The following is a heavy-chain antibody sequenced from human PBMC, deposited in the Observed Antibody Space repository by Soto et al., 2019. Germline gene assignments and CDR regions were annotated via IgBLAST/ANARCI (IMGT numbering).Heavy chain of an antibody. CDR1: GFSFSTFE. J-gene: IGHJ4*02. CDR3: VQGGRLAF. Sequence: GGSLRLSCAASGFSFSTFEMSWVRQAPGRGLEWVSFISDDGSRTYYADAVKGRFTISRDNSKHTLYLQMNSLTAEDTAVYAGVQGGRLAFWGQGSLVTVSS. CDR2: ISDDGSRT. D-gene: IGHD3-16*01. V-gene: IGHV3-23*01.